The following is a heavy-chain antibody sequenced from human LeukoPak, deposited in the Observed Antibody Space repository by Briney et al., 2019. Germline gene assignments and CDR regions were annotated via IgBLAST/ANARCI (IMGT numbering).Heavy chain of an antibody. D-gene: IGHD3-3*01. CDR3: ASKPYDFWSGYADH. Sequence: GGSLRLSCAASGFTFDDYGMSWVRQAPGKGLEWVSVIYSGGSTYYADSVKGRFTISRDNSKNTLYLQMNSLRAEDTAVYYCASKPYDFWSGYADHWGQGTLVTVSS. V-gene: IGHV3-53*01. CDR2: IYSGGST. J-gene: IGHJ4*02. CDR1: GFTFDDYG.